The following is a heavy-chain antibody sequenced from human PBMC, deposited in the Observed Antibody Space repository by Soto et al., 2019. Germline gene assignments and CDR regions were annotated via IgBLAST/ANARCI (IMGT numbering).Heavy chain of an antibody. CDR3: GRGSRIAAARSSKSRLNWFDP. V-gene: IGHV4-34*01. CDR2: INHSGST. J-gene: IGHJ5*02. D-gene: IGHD6-13*01. Sequence: SETLSLTCAVYGGSFSGYYWSWIRQPPGKGLEWIGEINHSGSTNYNPSLKSRVTISVDTSKNQFSLKLSSVTAADTAVYYCGRGSRIAAARSSKSRLNWFDPWGQGTLVTVSS. CDR1: GGSFSGYY.